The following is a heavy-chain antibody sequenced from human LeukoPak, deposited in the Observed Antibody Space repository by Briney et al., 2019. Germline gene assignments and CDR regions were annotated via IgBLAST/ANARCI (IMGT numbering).Heavy chain of an antibody. J-gene: IGHJ6*03. D-gene: IGHD1-26*01. CDR3: AKSWELLDYYYYMDV. Sequence: GGSLRLSGAASGFTFSSYGMHWVRQAPGKGLEWVAFIRYDGSNKYYADSVKGRFTISRDNSKNTLYLQMNSLRAEDTAVYYCAKSWELLDYYYYMDVWGKGTTVTVSS. CDR1: GFTFSSYG. CDR2: IRYDGSNK. V-gene: IGHV3-30*02.